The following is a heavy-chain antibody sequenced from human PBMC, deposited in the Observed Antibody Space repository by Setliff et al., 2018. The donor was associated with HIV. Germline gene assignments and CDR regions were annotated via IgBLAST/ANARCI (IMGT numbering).Heavy chain of an antibody. D-gene: IGHD6-13*01. CDR1: GFRFRTYA. V-gene: IGHV3-23*01. CDR2: ISGDGGRAI. CDR3: ARGGSNSWSPFDY. J-gene: IGHJ4*02. Sequence: PGGSLRLSCVASGFRFRTYAMSWARQSQGKGLEWVSLISGDGGRAIYYADSVKGRFTISRDNSKNTLYLQMNSLRAEDTAVYYCARGGSNSWSPFDYWGQGTLVTVSS.